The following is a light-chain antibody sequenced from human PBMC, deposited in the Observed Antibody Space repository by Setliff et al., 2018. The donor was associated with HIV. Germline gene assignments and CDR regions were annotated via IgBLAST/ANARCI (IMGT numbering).Light chain of an antibody. CDR1: SSDVGSYNL. CDR3: SSFTTTSTVV. J-gene: IGLJ2*01. CDR2: EVS. V-gene: IGLV2-14*02. Sequence: QSALTQPASVSGSPGQSITISCTGTSSDVGSYNLVSWYQQHPGKAPKLMIYEVSNRPSEISNRFSGSKSGNTASLTISGLQAEDEADYYCSSFTTTSTVVFGGGTKVTVL.